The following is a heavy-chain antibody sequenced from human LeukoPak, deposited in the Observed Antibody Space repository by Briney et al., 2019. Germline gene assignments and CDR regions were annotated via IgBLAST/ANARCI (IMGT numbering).Heavy chain of an antibody. D-gene: IGHD2-15*01. CDR3: ARGHCSGGRCYYYYYGMDV. Sequence: ASLKVSCKASGYTFTSYYMHWVRQAPGQGLEWMGIINPSSGSTTYAQRFQGRVTMTRDTSTSTVYMELSSLRSEDTAVYCCARGHCSGGRCYYYYYGMDVWGQGTTVTVSS. V-gene: IGHV1-46*01. J-gene: IGHJ6*02. CDR2: INPSSGST. CDR1: GYTFTSYY.